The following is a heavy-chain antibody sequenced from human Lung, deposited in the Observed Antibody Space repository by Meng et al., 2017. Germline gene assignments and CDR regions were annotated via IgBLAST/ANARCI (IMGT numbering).Heavy chain of an antibody. J-gene: IGHJ4*02. D-gene: IGHD5-24*01. CDR1: GGSCSDYY. V-gene: IGHV4-34*01. CDR3: ARGPTTMAHDLDY. CDR2: INHSGST. Sequence: QVQQQQLRAGRLKPSETLSLPCVVSGGSCSDYYWSWIRTSPGKGLEWIGEINHSGSTNYNPSLESRATISVDTSQNNLSLKLSSVTAADSAVYYCARGPTTMAHDLDYWGQGTLVTVSS.